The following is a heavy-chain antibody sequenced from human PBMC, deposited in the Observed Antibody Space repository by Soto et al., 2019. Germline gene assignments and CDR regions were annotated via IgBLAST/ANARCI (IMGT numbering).Heavy chain of an antibody. D-gene: IGHD3-9*01. Sequence: EVQLVESGGGLVQPGGSLRLSCAASGFTLSSYDIHWVRQATGEGLAWVSGIGSGGDTHYADSVKGRFTISREDGKNSLYLQMNNLRVGDTAVYYCTRKTPPTGMEVWGKGAKVTVSS. CDR1: GFTLSSYD. J-gene: IGHJ6*04. CDR3: TRKTPPTGMEV. CDR2: IGSGGDT. V-gene: IGHV3-13*01.